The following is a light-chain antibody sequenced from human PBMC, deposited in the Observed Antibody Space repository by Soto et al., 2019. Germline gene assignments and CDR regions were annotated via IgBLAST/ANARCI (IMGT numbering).Light chain of an antibody. CDR2: EGS. J-gene: IGLJ1*01. CDR1: SSDVGIYNL. V-gene: IGLV2-23*01. Sequence: ALTQPASVSGSPGQSITISCTGTSSDVGIYNLVSWYQHHPGKAPKVMIYEGSQRPSGVSNRFSGSKSGNTASLTISGLQAEDEADYFCCSYAGNNTYVFGTGTKLTVL. CDR3: CSYAGNNTYV.